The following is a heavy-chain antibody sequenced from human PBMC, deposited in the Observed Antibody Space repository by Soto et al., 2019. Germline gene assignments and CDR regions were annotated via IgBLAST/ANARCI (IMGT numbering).Heavy chain of an antibody. Sequence: EVQLVESGGGLVQPGGSLRLSCAASGFTFSSYDMHWDRQATGKGLEWVSAIGTAGDTYYPGSVKGRFTISRENAKNSLYLQMNSLRAGDTAVYYCARGDAMVGGYFDLWGRGTLVTVSS. V-gene: IGHV3-13*01. J-gene: IGHJ2*01. CDR2: IGTAGDT. CDR1: GFTFSSYD. CDR3: ARGDAMVGGYFDL. D-gene: IGHD3-10*01.